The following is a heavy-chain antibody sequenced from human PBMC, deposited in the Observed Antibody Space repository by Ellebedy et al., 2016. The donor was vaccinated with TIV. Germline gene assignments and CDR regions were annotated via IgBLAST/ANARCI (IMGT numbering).Heavy chain of an antibody. CDR1: GFTFRNFW. CDR3: ARAIYNRDCRFDY. CDR2: IKSDGSEE. J-gene: IGHJ4*02. Sequence: PGGSLRLSCAASGFTFRNFWMNWVRQAPGKGLEWVANIKSDGSEEYYVDSVKGRFTISRDNAKNSLLLQMNNLGAEETAIYYCARAIYNRDCRFDYWGQGALVTVAS. D-gene: IGHD2-21*02. V-gene: IGHV3-7*03.